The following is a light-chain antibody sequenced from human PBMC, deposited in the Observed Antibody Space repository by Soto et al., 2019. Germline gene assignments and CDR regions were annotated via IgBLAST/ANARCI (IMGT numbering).Light chain of an antibody. V-gene: IGKV3-15*01. CDR2: GAS. CDR1: QTVGTS. CDR3: QQYDSWPLYT. Sequence: EIMMTQSPATLSVSPGERATLSCRASQTVGTSLAWYQQKPGQAPRLLIYGASTRATDIPARFSGSGSGTEFTLTISSLQAEDFAVYFCQQYDSWPLYTFGQGTKVEI. J-gene: IGKJ2*01.